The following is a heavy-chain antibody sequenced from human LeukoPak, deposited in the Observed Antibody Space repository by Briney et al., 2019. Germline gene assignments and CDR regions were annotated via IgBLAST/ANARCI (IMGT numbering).Heavy chain of an antibody. CDR1: GFTFSIYA. CDR3: AKVNDFWSGPFDY. Sequence: QSGGSLRLSCAASGFTFSIYAMNWVRQAPGKGLEWVSAISGSGGSTYYADSVKGRFTISRDNSKNTLYLQMNSLRAEDTAVYYCAKVNDFWSGPFDYWGQGTLVTVSS. V-gene: IGHV3-23*01. J-gene: IGHJ4*02. CDR2: ISGSGGST. D-gene: IGHD3-3*01.